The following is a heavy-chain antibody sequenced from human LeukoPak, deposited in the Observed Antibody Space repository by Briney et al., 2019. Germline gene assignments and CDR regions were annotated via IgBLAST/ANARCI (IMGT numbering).Heavy chain of an antibody. D-gene: IGHD6-6*01. J-gene: IGHJ4*02. V-gene: IGHV4-30-2*01. Sequence: SETPSLTCTVFGGSISSSSYYWGWIRQPPGKGLEWIGYIYHSGSTYYNPSLKSRVTISVDRSKNQFSLKLSSVTAADTAVYYCARIAARGQYFDYWGQGTLVTVSS. CDR2: IYHSGST. CDR3: ARIAARGQYFDY. CDR1: GGSISSSSYY.